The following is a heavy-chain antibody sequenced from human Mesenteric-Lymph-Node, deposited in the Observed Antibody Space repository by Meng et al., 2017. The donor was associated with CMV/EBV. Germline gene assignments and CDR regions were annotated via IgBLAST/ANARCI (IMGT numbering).Heavy chain of an antibody. CDR2: ISSTSSNM. Sequence: GESLKISCAASGFNVSSNYLSWVRQAPGKGLEWVSSISSTSSNMDHADSVKGRFTISRDNAKNSLYLQMNSLRAEDTAVYYCARDLGSYYYYGMDVWGQGTTVTVSS. CDR1: GFNVSSNY. J-gene: IGHJ6*02. CDR3: ARDLGSYYYYGMDV. V-gene: IGHV3-21*06. D-gene: IGHD1-26*01.